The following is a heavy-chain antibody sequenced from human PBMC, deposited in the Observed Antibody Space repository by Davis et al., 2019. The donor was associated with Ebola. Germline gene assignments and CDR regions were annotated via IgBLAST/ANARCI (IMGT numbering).Heavy chain of an antibody. CDR1: GYTFTSYY. J-gene: IGHJ6*04. CDR3: ARDGISVVVDRGMDV. Sequence: ASVKVSCKASGYTFTSYYMHWVRQAPGQGLEWMGIINPSGGSTSYAQKFQGRVTMTTDTSTSTAYMELRSLRSADTAVYYCARDGISVVVDRGMDVWGKGTTVTVSS. CDR2: INPSGGST. V-gene: IGHV1-46*01. D-gene: IGHD2-2*01.